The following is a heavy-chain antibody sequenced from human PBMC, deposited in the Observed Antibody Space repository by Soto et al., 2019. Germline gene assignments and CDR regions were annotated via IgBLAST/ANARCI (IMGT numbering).Heavy chain of an antibody. CDR1: GGSIISYY. J-gene: IGHJ5*02. CDR2: INHSGST. CDR3: AANSSNWFDP. V-gene: IGHV4-34*01. D-gene: IGHD6-13*01. Sequence: PSVPLSLTCTVSGGSIISYYWSWIRQPPGKGLEWIGEINHSGSTNYNPSLKSRVTISVDTSKNQFSLKLSSVTAADTAVYYCAANSSNWFDPWGQGTLVTVSS.